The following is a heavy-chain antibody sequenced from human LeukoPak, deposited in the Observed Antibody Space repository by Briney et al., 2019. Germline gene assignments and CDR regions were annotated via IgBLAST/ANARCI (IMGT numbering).Heavy chain of an antibody. V-gene: IGHV4-59*12. D-gene: IGHD6-13*01. J-gene: IGHJ6*02. CDR1: GGSISSYY. Sequence: PSETLSLTCTASGGSISSYYWSWIRQPPGKGLEWIGYIYYSGSTNYNPSLKSRVTISVDTSKNQFSLKLSSVTAADTAVYYCAKGIAAAGNPYYYYGMDVWGQGTTVTVSS. CDR2: IYYSGST. CDR3: AKGIAAAGNPYYYYGMDV.